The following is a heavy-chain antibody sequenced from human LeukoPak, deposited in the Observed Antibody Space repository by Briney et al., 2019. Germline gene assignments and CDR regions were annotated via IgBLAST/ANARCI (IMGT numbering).Heavy chain of an antibody. J-gene: IGHJ3*02. CDR3: ATTRSYYFDISGPDAFDI. D-gene: IGHD3-22*01. V-gene: IGHV1-2*04. CDR2: INPNSGDT. CDR1: GYTFTGYY. Sequence: GASVKVSCKASGYTFTGYYIHWVGQAPGQGLEWMGWINPNSGDTNYAQKFQGWATMTSDTSISTAYMELSRLRSDDTAVYYCATTRSYYFDISGPDAFDIWGQGTMVTVSS.